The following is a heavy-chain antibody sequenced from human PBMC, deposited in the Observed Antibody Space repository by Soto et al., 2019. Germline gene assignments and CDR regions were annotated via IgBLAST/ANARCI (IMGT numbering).Heavy chain of an antibody. CDR1: GLPFSSHA. V-gene: IGHV3-30-3*01. Sequence: QVQLVESGGGVVQPGTSLRLSCLVSGLPFSSHAMDWVRQAPGKGLEWLSIISSAGTFTYNAESVRGRFTISRDNSKNTLYLQMNNLRVEDMAVYYCVIVYVRQYDYWGQGTVVTVSS. CDR3: VIVYVRQYDY. D-gene: IGHD3-16*01. CDR2: ISSAGTFT. J-gene: IGHJ4*02.